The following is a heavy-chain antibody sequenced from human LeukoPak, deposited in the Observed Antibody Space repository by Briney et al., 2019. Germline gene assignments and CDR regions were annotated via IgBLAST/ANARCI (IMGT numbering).Heavy chain of an antibody. J-gene: IGHJ4*02. V-gene: IGHV3-48*03. Sequence: GGSLRLSCAASGFTFSSFEMTWVRQAPGKGMEWVSYISSDSGSTIYYADSVKGRFTISRDNAKHSLYLQMNSLTAEDTAVYYCARDPQKGAARPAYFDYWGQGTLVTVSS. CDR2: ISSDSGSTI. CDR1: GFTFSSFE. CDR3: ARDPQKGAARPAYFDY. D-gene: IGHD6-6*01.